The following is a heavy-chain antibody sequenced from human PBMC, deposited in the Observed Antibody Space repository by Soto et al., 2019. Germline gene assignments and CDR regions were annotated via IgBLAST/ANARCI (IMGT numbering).Heavy chain of an antibody. CDR1: GYTLTELS. V-gene: IGHV1-24*01. CDR2: FDPEDGET. CDR3: ATDAMVRHGMDV. D-gene: IGHD3-10*01. Sequence: ASVKVSCKVSGYTLTELSMHWLRQAPGKGLEWMGGFDPEDGETIYAQKFQGRVTMTEDTSTDTAYMELSSLRSEDTAVYYCATDAMVRHGMDVWGQGTTVTVSS. J-gene: IGHJ6*02.